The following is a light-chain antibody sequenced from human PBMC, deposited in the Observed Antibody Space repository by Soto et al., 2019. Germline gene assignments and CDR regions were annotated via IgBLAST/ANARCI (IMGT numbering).Light chain of an antibody. CDR3: QHMRT. J-gene: IGKJ1*01. CDR1: QNINNW. V-gene: IGKV1-5*01. CDR2: DAS. Sequence: IQMTQSPSSVSASVGDRVTITCRASQNINNWVAWYQQKPGKAPKFLMYDASILESGVPSRFSGSGFGTEFSLTISSLQPDDLGSYYCQHMRTFGQGTKVDIK.